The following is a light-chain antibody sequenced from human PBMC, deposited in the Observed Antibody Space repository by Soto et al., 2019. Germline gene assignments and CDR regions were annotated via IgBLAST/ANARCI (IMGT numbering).Light chain of an antibody. CDR2: LNN. J-gene: IGLJ2*01. CDR3: QSYDSSLSVGV. V-gene: IGLV1-40*01. Sequence: QSVLTQPPSVSGAPGQRVTISCTGSSSNIGAGYDVHWYQHLPGTAPKLLIYLNNNRPSGVPDRFSGSKSGTSASLAITGLQAEDEADYYCQSYDSSLSVGVFGGGTKLTVL. CDR1: SSNIGAGYD.